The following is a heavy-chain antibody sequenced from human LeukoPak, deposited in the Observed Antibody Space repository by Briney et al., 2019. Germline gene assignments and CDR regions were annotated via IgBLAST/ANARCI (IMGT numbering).Heavy chain of an antibody. V-gene: IGHV3-7*01. CDR1: GFTFSNYW. CDR2: IKEDGSER. CDR3: AGGIRGVMALADV. J-gene: IGHJ6*02. D-gene: IGHD3-10*01. Sequence: GGSLRLSCAASGFTFSNYWMDWVRQAPGKGLEWVANIKEDGSERYYVDSVKGRFTISRDNAKNSLYLQMNSLRAEDTAVYYCAGGIRGVMALADVWGQGTTVTVSS.